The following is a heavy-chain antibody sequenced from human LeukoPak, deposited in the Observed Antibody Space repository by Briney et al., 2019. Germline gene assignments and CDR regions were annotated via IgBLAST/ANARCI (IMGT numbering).Heavy chain of an antibody. CDR1: GYTFTNYD. Sequence: ASVTVSCTTSGYTFTNYDINWVRQATGQGLEWLGWMSPNNGNTGYAQKFQGRVTMTRDTSINTAYMELSSLRPEDTAVYYCASNPPRTGDFNSWGQGALVTVSS. CDR3: ASNPPRTGDFNS. CDR2: MSPNNGNT. J-gene: IGHJ4*02. D-gene: IGHD7-27*01. V-gene: IGHV1-8*01.